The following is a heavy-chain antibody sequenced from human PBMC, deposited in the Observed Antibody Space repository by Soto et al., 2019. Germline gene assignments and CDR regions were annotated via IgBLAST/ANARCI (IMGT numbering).Heavy chain of an antibody. J-gene: IGHJ3*02. Sequence: EVQLVESGGGLVQPGGSLRISCAASGFTFRDHYMDWVRQAPGKGLEWVGRTRNKANSYTTEYAASVKGRCTIARDDSKNSLYLQMNSLKTEDTAVYYCARDPLYSGTVNTRAFDIWGQGTMVTVSS. V-gene: IGHV3-72*01. CDR3: ARDPLYSGTVNTRAFDI. D-gene: IGHD4-17*01. CDR2: TRNKANSYTT. CDR1: GFTFRDHY.